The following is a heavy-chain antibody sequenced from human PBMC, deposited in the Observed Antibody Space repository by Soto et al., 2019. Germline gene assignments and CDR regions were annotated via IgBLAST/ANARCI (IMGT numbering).Heavy chain of an antibody. CDR2: INHSGST. CDR3: ARGNAVTEGYYGVDV. J-gene: IGHJ6*02. Sequence: PSETLSLTCAVYGGSFSGYYWSWIRQPPGKGLEWIGEINHSGSTNYNPSLESRVTISVDSSKNQFSLKLSSVTAADTAVYYCARGNAVTEGYYGVDVWGQGTTVTVSS. CDR1: GGSFSGYY. V-gene: IGHV4-34*01. D-gene: IGHD4-17*01.